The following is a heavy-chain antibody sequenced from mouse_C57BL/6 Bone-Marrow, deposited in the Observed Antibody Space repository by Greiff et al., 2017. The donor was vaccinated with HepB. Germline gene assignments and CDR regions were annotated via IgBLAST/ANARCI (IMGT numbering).Heavy chain of an antibody. D-gene: IGHD1-1*01. CDR3: AIYYVSSYFDY. J-gene: IGHJ2*01. CDR1: GYAFSSSW. V-gene: IGHV1-82*01. Sequence: QVQLQQSGPELVKPGASVKISCKASGYAFSSSWMNWVKQRPGKGLEWIGRIYPGDGDTNYNGKFKGKATLTADKSSSTAYMQLSSLTSEDSAVYFCAIYYVSSYFDYWGQGTTLTVSS. CDR2: IYPGDGDT.